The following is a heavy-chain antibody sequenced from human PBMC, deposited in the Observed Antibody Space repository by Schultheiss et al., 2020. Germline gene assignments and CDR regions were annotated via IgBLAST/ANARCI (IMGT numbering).Heavy chain of an antibody. D-gene: IGHD4-17*01. CDR3: ARPTTVNTNLAFDY. J-gene: IGHJ4*02. CDR2: IKSKTDGGTT. CDR1: GFTFSSYS. Sequence: GESLMISCAASGFTFSSYSMNWVRQAPGKGLGWVGRIKSKTDGGTTDYAAPVKGRFTISRDDSKNTLYLQMNSLRVEDTAVYYCARPTTVNTNLAFDYWGQGTLVTVSS. V-gene: IGHV3-15*01.